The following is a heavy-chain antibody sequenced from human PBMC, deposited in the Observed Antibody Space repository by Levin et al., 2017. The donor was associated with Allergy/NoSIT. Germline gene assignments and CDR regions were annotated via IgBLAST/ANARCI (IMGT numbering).Heavy chain of an antibody. D-gene: IGHD6-13*01. CDR1: GGTFSSYT. CDR2: IIPILGIA. Sequence: ASVKVSCKASGGTFSSYTISWVRQAPGQGLEWMGRIIPILGIANYAQKFQGRVTITADKSTSTAYMELSSLRSEDTAVYYCASGHTGSSWYNPQPYYYYGMDVWGQGTTVTVSS. J-gene: IGHJ6*02. V-gene: IGHV1-69*02. CDR3: ASGHTGSSWYNPQPYYYYGMDV.